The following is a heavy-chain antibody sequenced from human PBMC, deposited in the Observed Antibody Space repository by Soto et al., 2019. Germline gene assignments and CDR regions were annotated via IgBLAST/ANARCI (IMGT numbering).Heavy chain of an antibody. D-gene: IGHD2-15*01. CDR1: EVSCSNYA. CDR2: ISYDGNYK. CDR3: ARGRVMGGIDVNLSVMDV. Sequence: GVSLRLWGAASEVSCSNYAIHWVRQAPGKGLEWVSSISYDGNYKYYADSVKGRFTISRDNSKNTLCLQMNSLRTEDTAVYYCARGRVMGGIDVNLSVMDVSGQGTTVTVSS. V-gene: IGHV3-30-3*01. J-gene: IGHJ6*02.